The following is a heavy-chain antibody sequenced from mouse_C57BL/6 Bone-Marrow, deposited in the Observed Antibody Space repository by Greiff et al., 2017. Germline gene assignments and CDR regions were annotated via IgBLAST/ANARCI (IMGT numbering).Heavy chain of an antibody. CDR2: IDPEDGET. J-gene: IGHJ4*01. Sequence: EVKLQESGAELVKPGASVKLSCTASGFNIKDYYMHWVKQRTEQGLEWIGRIDPEDGETKYAPKFQGKATITADTSSNTAYLQLSSLTSEDTALYYCARGSVYGSSLDAMDYWGQGTSVTVSS. V-gene: IGHV14-2*01. CDR1: GFNIKDYY. CDR3: ARGSVYGSSLDAMDY. D-gene: IGHD1-1*01.